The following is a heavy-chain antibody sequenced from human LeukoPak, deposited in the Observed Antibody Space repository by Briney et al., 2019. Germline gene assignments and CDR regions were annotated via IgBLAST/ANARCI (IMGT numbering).Heavy chain of an antibody. J-gene: IGHJ4*02. Sequence: PGGSLRLSCAASGFTFSSYWMSWVRQAPGKGLEWVANIKQDGSEKYYVDSVKGRFTISRDNAKNSLYLQMNSLRAEDTAVYYCARALYDSSGYSYYLDYWGQGTLVTVSS. CDR1: GFTFSSYW. D-gene: IGHD3-22*01. CDR3: ARALYDSSGYSYYLDY. CDR2: IKQDGSEK. V-gene: IGHV3-7*01.